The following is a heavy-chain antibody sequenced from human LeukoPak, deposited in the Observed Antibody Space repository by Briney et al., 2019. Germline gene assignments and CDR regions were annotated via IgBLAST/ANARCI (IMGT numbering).Heavy chain of an antibody. CDR1: GYTFTSYY. V-gene: IGHV1-46*01. Sequence: ASVKVSCKASGYTFTSYYMHWVRQAPGQGLEWMGIINPSGGSTSYAQKFQGRVTMTRDMSTSTVYMELSSLRSEDTAVYYCARGAEKWELLLGAYGSFDYWGQGTLVTVSS. CDR2: INPSGGST. D-gene: IGHD1-26*01. J-gene: IGHJ4*02. CDR3: ARGAEKWELLLGAYGSFDY.